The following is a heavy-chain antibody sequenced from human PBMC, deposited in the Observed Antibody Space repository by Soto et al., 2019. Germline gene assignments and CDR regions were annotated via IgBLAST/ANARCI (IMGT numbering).Heavy chain of an antibody. CDR1: GFTFSTYS. Sequence: PGGSLRLSCAASGFTFSTYSMNWVRQAPGKGLEWVSYISSSGSIIYYADSVKGRFTSSRDNARNSLYLQMNSLRAEDTAVYYCGRHDPDYWGPGTLVTVSS. D-gene: IGHD1-1*01. CDR3: GRHDPDY. CDR2: ISSSGSII. V-gene: IGHV3-48*01. J-gene: IGHJ4*02.